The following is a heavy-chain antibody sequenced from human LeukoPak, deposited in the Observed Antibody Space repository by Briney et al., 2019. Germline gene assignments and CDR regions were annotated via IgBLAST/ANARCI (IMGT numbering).Heavy chain of an antibody. CDR3: ARYVVTRGYSFDY. Sequence: SVTLSLPCTVSVGSISSSSYYWGWVRQPPGKGPEWIGTIYYSGTTYYNPSLKSRVTVSVDTSKNPISLRLSSVTASDTAVYFCARYVVTRGYSFDYWGQGTLVTVSS. D-gene: IGHD4-23*01. CDR2: IYYSGTT. CDR1: VGSISSSSYY. V-gene: IGHV4-39*01. J-gene: IGHJ4*02.